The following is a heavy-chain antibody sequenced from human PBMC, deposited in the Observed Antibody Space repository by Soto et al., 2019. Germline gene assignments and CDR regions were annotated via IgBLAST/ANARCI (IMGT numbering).Heavy chain of an antibody. D-gene: IGHD3-9*01. V-gene: IGHV4-39*01. J-gene: IGHJ2*01. CDR2: IYYSGTT. CDR1: GDSISSSSYY. Sequence: SETLSLTCIVSGDSISSSSYYWVWIRQPPGKGLEWIGSIYYSGTTYYNPSLESRVTISIDTSKNQFSLKVSSLTAADTAVYYCAKTGPYDILTYWYFDLWSRGTLVTVS. CDR3: AKTGPYDILTYWYFDL.